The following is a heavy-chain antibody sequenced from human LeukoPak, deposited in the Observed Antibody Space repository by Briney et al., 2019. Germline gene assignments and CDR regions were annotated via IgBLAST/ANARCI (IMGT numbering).Heavy chain of an antibody. Sequence: SETLPLTCTVSSGSISDNNYFWGWIRQPPGKGLEWIGSIYYSGSTYYNPSLKSRVTISLDTSKNQFSLKLSSVTAADTAVYYCARVGRAAAGIHYYYYMDVWGKGTTVTISS. J-gene: IGHJ6*03. D-gene: IGHD6-13*01. V-gene: IGHV4-39*07. CDR1: SGSISDNNYF. CDR2: IYYSGST. CDR3: ARVGRAAAGIHYYYYMDV.